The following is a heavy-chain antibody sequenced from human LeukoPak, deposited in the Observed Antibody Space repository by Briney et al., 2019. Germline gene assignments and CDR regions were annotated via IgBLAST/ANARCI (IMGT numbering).Heavy chain of an antibody. D-gene: IGHD3-22*01. Sequence: SETLSLTCTVSGGSISSYYWSWIRQPPGKGPEWIGYIYYSGSTNYNPSLKSRVTISVDTSKNQFSLKLSSVTAADTAVYYCARDQYYYDSSGYYFGWFDPWGQGTLVTVSS. CDR3: ARDQYYYDSSGYYFGWFDP. CDR1: GGSISSYY. V-gene: IGHV4-59*01. CDR2: IYYSGST. J-gene: IGHJ5*02.